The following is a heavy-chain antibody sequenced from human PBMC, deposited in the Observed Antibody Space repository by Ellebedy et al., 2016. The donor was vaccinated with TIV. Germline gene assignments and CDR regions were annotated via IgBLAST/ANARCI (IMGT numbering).Heavy chain of an antibody. CDR1: GFTLSTYW. J-gene: IGHJ4*02. V-gene: IGHV3-7*01. CDR2: IKQDGSEK. D-gene: IGHD1-1*01. Sequence: PGGSLRLSCAASGFTLSTYWMSWVRQAPGKGLEWVANIKQDGSEKYYVDAVKGRFTISRDNAKNSLFLEMNSLRAEATAVYYCARDGAMTGIFDYWGQGTLVTVSS. CDR3: ARDGAMTGIFDY.